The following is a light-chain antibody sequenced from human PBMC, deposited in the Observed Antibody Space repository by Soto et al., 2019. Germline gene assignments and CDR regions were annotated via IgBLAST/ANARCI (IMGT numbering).Light chain of an antibody. CDR1: QSVSSN. Sequence: EIVMTQSPATLSVSPVERATLSCRASQSVSSNLAWYQQKPGQAPRLLFYGASTRATGIPARFSGSGSGTEFTRTISSLQSEDFAVYYCQQYNNWPRTFGQGTKVEI. CDR3: QQYNNWPRT. V-gene: IGKV3-15*01. J-gene: IGKJ1*01. CDR2: GAS.